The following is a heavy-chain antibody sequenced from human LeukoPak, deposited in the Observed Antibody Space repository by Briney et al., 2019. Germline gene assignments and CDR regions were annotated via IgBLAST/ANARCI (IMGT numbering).Heavy chain of an antibody. Sequence: GGSLRLSCATSGFTFTSYAMSWVRQAPGKGLEWLPGISSGGGNTYYADSVRGRLTISRDNSKNTLYLQMHSLRADDTAVYFCAKDSRLIITYFDSWGQGTLVTVSS. CDR2: ISSGGGNT. V-gene: IGHV3-23*01. D-gene: IGHD3-22*01. CDR3: AKDSRLIITYFDS. CDR1: GFTFTSYA. J-gene: IGHJ4*02.